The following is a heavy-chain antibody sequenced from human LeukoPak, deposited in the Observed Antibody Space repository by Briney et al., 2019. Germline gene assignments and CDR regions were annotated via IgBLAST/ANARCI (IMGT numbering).Heavy chain of an antibody. CDR2: IYHSGFT. V-gene: IGHV4-59*01. J-gene: IGHJ4*02. CDR3: ARESWDTMVRGAVFDQ. D-gene: IGHD3-10*01. CDR1: GGSISSYY. Sequence: PSETLSLTCTVSGGSISSYYWTWIRQPPGKGLEGMGYIYHSGFTNYNPSLKNRITISVDTSRNQFSLKLSSVSAADTAVYYCARESWDTMVRGAVFDQWGQGTLVTVSS.